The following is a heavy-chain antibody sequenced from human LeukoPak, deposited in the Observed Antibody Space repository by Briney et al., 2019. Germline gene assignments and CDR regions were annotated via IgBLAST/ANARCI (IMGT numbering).Heavy chain of an antibody. J-gene: IGHJ3*02. CDR2: VDNDGSDT. V-gene: IGHV3-74*01. CDR1: GFSFTNYW. Sequence: GGSLRLSCVASGFSFTNYWMHWVRQSPGKGLEWVSRVDNDGSDTIYADSVRGRFTISRDNAQNTVFLQMNSLRVEDAAVYYCARGGYGHGFDIWGRGTMVTVSS. CDR3: ARGGYGHGFDI. D-gene: IGHD5-12*01.